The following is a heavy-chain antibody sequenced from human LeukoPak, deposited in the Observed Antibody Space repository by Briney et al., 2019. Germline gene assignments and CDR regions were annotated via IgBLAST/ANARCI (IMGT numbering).Heavy chain of an antibody. CDR3: AREIRYYDFWSGPSFGYMDV. CDR1: GGSISSYY. J-gene: IGHJ6*03. D-gene: IGHD3-3*01. V-gene: IGHV4-59*01. Sequence: SETLSLTCTVSGGSISSYYWSWIRQPPGKGLEWIGYIYYSGSTNYNPSLKSRVTISVDTSKNQFSLKLSSVTAADTAVYYCAREIRYYDFWSGPSFGYMDVWGKGTTVTVSS. CDR2: IYYSGST.